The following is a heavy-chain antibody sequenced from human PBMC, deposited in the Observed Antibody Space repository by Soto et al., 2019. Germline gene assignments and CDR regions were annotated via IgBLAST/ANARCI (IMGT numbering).Heavy chain of an antibody. D-gene: IGHD3-10*01. J-gene: IGHJ6*02. CDR2: IYYSGST. Sequence: PSETLSLTCTVSGGSISSYYWSWIRQPPGKGLEWIGYIYYSGSTNYNPSLKSRVTISVDTSKNQFSLKLSSVTAADTAVYYGAGPNLWSGEPWHYYYGMNVWRQGTTVTVSS. CDR1: GGSISSYY. V-gene: IGHV4-59*01. CDR3: AGPNLWSGEPWHYYYGMNV.